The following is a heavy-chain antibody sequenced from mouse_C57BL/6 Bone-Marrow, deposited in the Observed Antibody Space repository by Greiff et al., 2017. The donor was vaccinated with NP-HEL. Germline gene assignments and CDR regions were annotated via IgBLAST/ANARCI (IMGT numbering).Heavy chain of an antibody. Sequence: QVQLKQPGAELVMPGASVKLSCKASGYAFTSYWMHWVKQRPGQGLEWIGQIDPSDGYTNYIGKFKGKSTLTVDKSSSTAYMQLSSLTSEDSAVFEGARVNCDGGVAYWGQGTLVTVSA. D-gene: IGHD2-3*01. V-gene: IGHV1-69*01. CDR2: IDPSDGYT. J-gene: IGHJ3*01. CDR1: GYAFTSYW. CDR3: ARVNCDGGVAY.